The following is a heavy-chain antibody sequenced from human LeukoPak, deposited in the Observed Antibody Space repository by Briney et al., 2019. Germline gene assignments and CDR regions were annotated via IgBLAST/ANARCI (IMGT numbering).Heavy chain of an antibody. CDR1: GGSISSNTYY. V-gene: IGHV4-39*07. Sequence: SETLSLTCTLSGGSISSNTYYWGWIRQPPGKGLEWIGSIYYSGSTYYNPSLKSRVTISVDTSKNQFSLKLSSVTAADTAVYYCARDYQGGYGDKTVDYWGQGTLVTVSS. J-gene: IGHJ4*02. CDR2: IYYSGST. CDR3: ARDYQGGYGDKTVDY. D-gene: IGHD5-18*01.